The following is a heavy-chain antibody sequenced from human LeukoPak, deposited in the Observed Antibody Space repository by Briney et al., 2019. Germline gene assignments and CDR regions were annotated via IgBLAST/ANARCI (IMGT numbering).Heavy chain of an antibody. J-gene: IGHJ4*02. CDR3: AKVFLEWLQYFDY. V-gene: IGHV3-30*02. Sequence: GGSLRLSCAASGFTFSSYGMHWVRQAPGKGLEWVAVIWYDGSNKYYADSVKGRFTISRDNSKNTLYLQMNSLRAEDTAVYYCAKVFLEWLQYFDYWGQGTLVTVSS. CDR2: IWYDGSNK. CDR1: GFTFSSYG. D-gene: IGHD3-3*01.